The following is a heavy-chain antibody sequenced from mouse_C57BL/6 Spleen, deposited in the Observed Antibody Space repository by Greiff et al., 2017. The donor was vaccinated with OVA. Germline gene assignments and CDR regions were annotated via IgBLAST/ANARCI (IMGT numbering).Heavy chain of an antibody. Sequence: QVQLQQPGAELVRPGSSVKLSCKASGYTFTSYWMDWVKQRPGQGLEWIGNIYPSDSETHYNQKFKDKATLTVDKSSSTAYMQLSSLTSEDSAVYYCARRILHRGDAMDYWGQGTSVTVSS. CDR2: IYPSDSET. CDR3: ARRILHRGDAMDY. D-gene: IGHD1-1*01. J-gene: IGHJ4*01. CDR1: GYTFTSYW. V-gene: IGHV1-61*01.